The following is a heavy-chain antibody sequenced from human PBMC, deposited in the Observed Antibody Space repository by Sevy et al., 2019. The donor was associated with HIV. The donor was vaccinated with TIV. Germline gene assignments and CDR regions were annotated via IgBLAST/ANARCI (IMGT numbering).Heavy chain of an antibody. J-gene: IGHJ6*02. CDR2: IWYDGSNK. D-gene: IGHD3-10*01. CDR1: GFTFSSYG. CDR3: ARAQLLWFGEYGMDV. Sequence: GGALRLSCAASGFTFSSYGMHWVRQAPGKGLEWVAVIWYDGSNKYYADSVKGRFAISRDNSKNTLYLQMNSLRAEDTAVYYWARAQLLWFGEYGMDVWGQGTTVTVSS. V-gene: IGHV3-33*01.